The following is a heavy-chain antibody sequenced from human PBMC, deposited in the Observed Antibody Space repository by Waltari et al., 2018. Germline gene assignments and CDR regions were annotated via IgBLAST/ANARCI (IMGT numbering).Heavy chain of an antibody. CDR2: INPNGGGT. Sequence: QVQLVQSGAEVKKPGASVKVYCKASGYTFIGYYLHWVRQAPGQGLEWMGWINPNGGGTYYASNFQGRVTMTRVTSISTAYMDLNRLTFDDTAVYYCARDWGSGYSVGDFWGQGTLVTVSS. D-gene: IGHD5-12*01. CDR1: GYTFIGYY. J-gene: IGHJ4*02. CDR3: ARDWGSGYSVGDF. V-gene: IGHV1-2*02.